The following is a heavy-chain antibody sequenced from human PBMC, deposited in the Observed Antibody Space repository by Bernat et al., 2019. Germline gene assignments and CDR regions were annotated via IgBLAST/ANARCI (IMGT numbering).Heavy chain of an antibody. V-gene: IGHV3-74*02. CDR1: GFTFSNAW. D-gene: IGHD2-15*01. CDR3: AVGLLQEDDAFDI. J-gene: IGHJ3*02. CDR2: INSDGSST. Sequence: EVQLVESGGGLVKPGGSLRLSCAVSGFTFSNAWMSWVRQAPGKGLEWVGRINSDGSSTSYADSVKGRFTISRDNAKNTLYLQMNSLRAEDTAVYYCAVGLLQEDDAFDIWGQGTMVTVSS.